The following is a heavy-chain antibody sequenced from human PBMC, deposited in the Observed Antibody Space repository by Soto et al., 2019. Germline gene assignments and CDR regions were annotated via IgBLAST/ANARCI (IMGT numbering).Heavy chain of an antibody. D-gene: IGHD1-7*01. Sequence: PGGSLRLSCAASGFTFSSYSMNWVRQAPGKGLEWVSSISSSSSYIYYADSVKGRFTISRDNAKNSLYLQMNSLRAEDTAVYYCARGGNWNYGLFDYWGQGTLVTVSS. J-gene: IGHJ4*02. CDR2: ISSSSSYI. CDR1: GFTFSSYS. CDR3: ARGGNWNYGLFDY. V-gene: IGHV3-21*01.